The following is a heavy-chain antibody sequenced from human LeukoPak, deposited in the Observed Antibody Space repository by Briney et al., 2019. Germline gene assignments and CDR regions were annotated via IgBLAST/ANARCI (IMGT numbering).Heavy chain of an antibody. J-gene: IGHJ4*02. D-gene: IGHD2-2*01. CDR1: GGSFSGYY. CDR3: ARCVVPAAAGFDY. V-gene: IGHV4-34*01. CDR2: INHSGST. Sequence: PSETLSLTCAVYGGSFSGYYWSWIRQPPGKGLEWIGEINHSGSTNYNPSLKSRVTISVDTSKNQFSLKLSSVTAADTAVYYCARCVVPAAAGFDYWGQGILVTVSS.